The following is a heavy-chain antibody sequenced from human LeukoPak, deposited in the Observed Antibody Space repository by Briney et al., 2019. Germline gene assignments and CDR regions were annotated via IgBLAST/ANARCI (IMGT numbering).Heavy chain of an antibody. V-gene: IGHV3-23*01. D-gene: IGHD2-2*01. CDR1: GFTFSSYA. CDR2: ISGSGGST. Sequence: PGGSVRLSCAASGFTFSSYAMSWVRQAPGKGLEWVSTISGSGGSTFYADSVKGRFTISRDNSKNTLYLQMNNLRAEDTALYYCAKKGCSISGCPASFDYWGQGTLVTVSS. CDR3: AKKGCSISGCPASFDY. J-gene: IGHJ4*02.